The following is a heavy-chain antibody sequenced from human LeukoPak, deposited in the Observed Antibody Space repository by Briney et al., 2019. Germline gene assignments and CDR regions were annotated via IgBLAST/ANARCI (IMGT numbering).Heavy chain of an antibody. CDR3: AREVVVRGVIIRSYYFDY. Sequence: GGSLRLSCAASGFTFSSYSMNWVRQAPGEGLEWVSSISSSSSYIYYADSVKGRFTISRDNAKNSLYLQMNSLRAEDTAVYYCAREVVVRGVIIRSYYFDYWGQGTLVTVSS. CDR1: GFTFSSYS. J-gene: IGHJ4*02. D-gene: IGHD3-10*01. CDR2: ISSSSSYI. V-gene: IGHV3-21*01.